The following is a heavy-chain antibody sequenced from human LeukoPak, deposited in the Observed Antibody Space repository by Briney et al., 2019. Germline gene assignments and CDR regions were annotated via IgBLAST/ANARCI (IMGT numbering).Heavy chain of an antibody. CDR2: ISGSGGST. J-gene: IGHJ4*02. D-gene: IGHD1-26*01. Sequence: GGSLRLSCAAFGFTFSSHAMSWVRQAPGKGLEWVSAISGSGGSTYYADSVKGRFTISRDNSKNTLYLQMNSLRAEDTAVYYCARDRVGATDYFDYWGQGTLVTVSS. V-gene: IGHV3-23*01. CDR1: GFTFSSHA. CDR3: ARDRVGATDYFDY.